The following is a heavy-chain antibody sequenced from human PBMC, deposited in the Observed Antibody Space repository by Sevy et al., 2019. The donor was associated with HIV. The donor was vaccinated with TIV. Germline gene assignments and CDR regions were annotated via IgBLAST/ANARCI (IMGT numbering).Heavy chain of an antibody. V-gene: IGHV1-69*13. CDR2: IITIFGTV. J-gene: IGHJ6*02. Sequence: ASVKVSCKTSGGTFSSYAFSWVRQAPGQGLEWMGEIITIFGTVNYAQKFQGRVTIIADESTSTAYMELSSLRSEDTAVYYCARDLVIPATTDYFYYGMDVWGQGTTVTVSS. CDR3: ARDLVIPATTDYFYYGMDV. D-gene: IGHD2-15*01. CDR1: GGTFSSYA.